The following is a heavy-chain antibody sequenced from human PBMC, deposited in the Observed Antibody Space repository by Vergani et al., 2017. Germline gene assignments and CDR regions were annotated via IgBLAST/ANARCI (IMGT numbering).Heavy chain of an antibody. J-gene: IGHJ1*01. D-gene: IGHD2-2*01. CDR3: AKDSIVVPAAMGGSEYFQH. V-gene: IGHV3-23*01. CDR1: GFTFSSYA. Sequence: EVQLLESGGGLVQPGGSLRLSCAASGFTFSSYAMSWVRQAPGKGLEWVSAISGSGGSTYYADSVKGRLTISRDNSKNTLYLQMNSLRAEDTAVYYCAKDSIVVPAAMGGSEYFQHWGQGTLVTVSS. CDR2: ISGSGGST.